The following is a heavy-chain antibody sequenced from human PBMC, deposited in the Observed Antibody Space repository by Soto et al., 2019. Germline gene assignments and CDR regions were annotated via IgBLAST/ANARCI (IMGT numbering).Heavy chain of an antibody. CDR1: GITFINYA. Sequence: EVQLLESGGGLVQPGGSLRLSCAASGITFINYAMSWVRQAPGKGLEWVSTISGSGDITYHADSVKGRFTISRDNSKNTLYLQITSLRAEDTAVYYWAKSPPPADAFDFWGQGTVVTVSS. J-gene: IGHJ3*01. V-gene: IGHV3-23*01. CDR2: ISGSGDIT. CDR3: AKSPPPADAFDF.